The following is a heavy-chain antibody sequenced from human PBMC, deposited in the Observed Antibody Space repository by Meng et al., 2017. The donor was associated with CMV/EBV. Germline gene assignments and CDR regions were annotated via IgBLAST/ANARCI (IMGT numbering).Heavy chain of an antibody. CDR1: GFTFSSYA. J-gene: IGHJ4*02. CDR3: AKDLGYYCSGGSCYNLFDY. V-gene: IGHV3-23*01. D-gene: IGHD2-15*01. Sequence: GESLKISCAASGFTFSSYAMSWVRQAPGKGLEWVSAISGSGGSTNYADSVKGRFTISRDNSKNTLYLQMNSLRAEDTAVYYCAKDLGYYCSGGSCYNLFDYWGQGTLVTVSS. CDR2: ISGSGGST.